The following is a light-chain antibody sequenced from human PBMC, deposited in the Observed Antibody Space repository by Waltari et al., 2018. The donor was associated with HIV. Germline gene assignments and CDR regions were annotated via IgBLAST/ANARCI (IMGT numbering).Light chain of an antibody. CDR2: AAS. CDR1: QTISSY. V-gene: IGKV1-39*01. J-gene: IGKJ1*01. Sequence: DIQMTQSPSSLSASVGDRVTIACRASQTISSYLNWYQQKPGKAPELLIYAASSLQSGVPSRFSGSGSGTDFTLTISSLQPEDFATYYCQQSYSTPRTFGQGTKEATK. CDR3: QQSYSTPRT.